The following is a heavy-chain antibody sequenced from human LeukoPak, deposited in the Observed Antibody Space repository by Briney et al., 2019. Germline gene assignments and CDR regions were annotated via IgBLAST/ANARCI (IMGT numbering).Heavy chain of an antibody. CDR1: GYTFTDYY. D-gene: IGHD3-22*01. CDR2: ISAYNGNT. CDR3: ATSPTYYYDSSGYSAFDI. V-gene: IGHV1-18*01. J-gene: IGHJ3*02. Sequence: GASVKVSCKSSGYTFTDYYIRWVRQAPGQGLEWMGWISAYNGNTNYAQKLQGRVTMTTDTSTSTAYMELRSLRSDDTAVYYCATSPTYYYDSSGYSAFDIWGQGTMVTVSS.